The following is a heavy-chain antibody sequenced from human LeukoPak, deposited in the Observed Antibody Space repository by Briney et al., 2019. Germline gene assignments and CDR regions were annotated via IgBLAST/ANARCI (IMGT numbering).Heavy chain of an antibody. Sequence: ASVKVSCNASGYTFTSYAMNWVRQAPGQGLEWMGWINTNTGNPTYAQGFTGRFVFSLDTSVSTAYLQISSLKAEDTAVYYCARARQWLANNYYYYYYMDVWGKGTTVTVSS. V-gene: IGHV7-4-1*02. D-gene: IGHD6-19*01. J-gene: IGHJ6*03. CDR2: INTNTGNP. CDR3: ARARQWLANNYYYYYYMDV. CDR1: GYTFTSYA.